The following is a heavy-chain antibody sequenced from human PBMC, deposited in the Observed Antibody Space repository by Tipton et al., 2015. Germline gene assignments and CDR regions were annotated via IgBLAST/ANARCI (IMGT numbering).Heavy chain of an antibody. CDR2: ISHSGNT. CDR3: ASPSLPHDRGDYYFQS. V-gene: IGHV4-38-2*01. D-gene: IGHD2-21*02. Sequence: TLSLTCAVSAYSISSDYYWGWIRQPPGKGLEWIGSISHSGNTDYNPSLKSRVTMSVDMSKNQISLHLKSVTAADTAVYYCASPSLPHDRGDYYFQSWGQGSLVTVSS. CDR1: AYSISSDYY. J-gene: IGHJ4*02.